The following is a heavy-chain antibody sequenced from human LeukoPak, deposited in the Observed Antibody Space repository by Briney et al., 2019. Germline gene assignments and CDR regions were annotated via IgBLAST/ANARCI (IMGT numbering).Heavy chain of an antibody. CDR3: ARYSSGNFDY. CDR2: IYSGGST. Sequence: GGSLRLSCAASGFTFSSYAMSWVRQAPGKGLEWVSVIYSGGSTYYADSVKGRFTISRDNSKNTLCLQMNSLRAEDTAVYYCARYSSGNFDYWGQGTLVTVSS. D-gene: IGHD3-22*01. J-gene: IGHJ4*02. V-gene: IGHV3-53*01. CDR1: GFTFSSYA.